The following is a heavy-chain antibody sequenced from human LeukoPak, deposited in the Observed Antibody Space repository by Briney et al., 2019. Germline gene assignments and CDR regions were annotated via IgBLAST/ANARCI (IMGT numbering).Heavy chain of an antibody. CDR1: GGSFSGYY. J-gene: IGHJ4*02. Sequence: SETLSLTCAVYGGSFSGYYWSWIRQPPGKGLEWIGEINHSGSTNYKPSLKSRVTISVDTSKNQFSLKLSSVTAADAAVYYCARKPTYYYDSSGPYPYYFDSWGQGTLVTVSS. CDR2: INHSGST. D-gene: IGHD3-22*01. V-gene: IGHV4-34*01. CDR3: ARKPTYYYDSSGPYPYYFDS.